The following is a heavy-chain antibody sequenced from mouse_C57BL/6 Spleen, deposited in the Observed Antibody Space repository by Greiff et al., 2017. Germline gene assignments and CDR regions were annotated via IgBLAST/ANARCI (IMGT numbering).Heavy chain of an antibody. CDR1: GYSFTGYY. Sequence: EVQLQQSGPELVKPGASVKISCKASGYSFTGYYMNWVKQSPEQSLEWIGVINPSTGGTTYNQKFKAKATLTVDKSSSTAYMQLKSLTSEDSAVYYCARWGSYNYDVIVDYWGQGTLVTVSA. CDR3: ARWGSYNYDVIVDY. J-gene: IGHJ3*01. CDR2: INPSTGGT. D-gene: IGHD2-12*01. V-gene: IGHV1-42*01.